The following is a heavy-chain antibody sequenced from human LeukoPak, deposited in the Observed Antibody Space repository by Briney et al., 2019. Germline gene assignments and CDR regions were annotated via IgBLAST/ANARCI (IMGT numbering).Heavy chain of an antibody. V-gene: IGHV4-34*01. D-gene: IGHD4-11*01. Sequence: PSETLSLTCVVYGASFSGYYWSWIRNPPGKGLGCIGEINDGGTTNYNPSLKSRVSISIDRSKNHFYLILTSVTAADTATYYCARSFYSNYDKWFDPWGQGTLVTVSS. J-gene: IGHJ5*02. CDR1: GASFSGYY. CDR3: ARSFYSNYDKWFDP. CDR2: INDGGTT.